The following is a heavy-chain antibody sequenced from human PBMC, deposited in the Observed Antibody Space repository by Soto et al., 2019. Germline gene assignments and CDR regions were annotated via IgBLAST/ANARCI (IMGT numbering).Heavy chain of an antibody. Sequence: EVQLVQSGAEVKKPGESLRISCKGSGYSFTSYWISWVRQMPGKGLEWMGRIDPSDSYTNYSPSFQGHVTISADKSISTAYLQWSSLKASDTAMYYCASHLLKAGRTGGMDVWGQGTTVTVSS. J-gene: IGHJ6*02. V-gene: IGHV5-10-1*03. CDR3: ASHLLKAGRTGGMDV. CDR1: GYSFTSYW. D-gene: IGHD3-10*01. CDR2: IDPSDSYT.